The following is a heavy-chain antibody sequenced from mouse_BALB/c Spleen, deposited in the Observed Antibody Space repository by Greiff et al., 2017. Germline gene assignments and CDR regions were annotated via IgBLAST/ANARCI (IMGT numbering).Heavy chain of an antibody. D-gene: IGHD1-1*01. CDR3: ARLVITTVVDYYAMDY. Sequence: EVMLVESGGDLVKPGGSLKLSCAASGFTFSSYGMSWVRQTPDKRLEWVATISSGGSYTYYPDSVKGRFTISRDNAKNTLYLQMSSLKSEDTAMYYCARLVITTVVDYYAMDYWGQGTSVTVSS. J-gene: IGHJ4*01. CDR1: GFTFSSYG. V-gene: IGHV5-6*01. CDR2: ISSGGSYT.